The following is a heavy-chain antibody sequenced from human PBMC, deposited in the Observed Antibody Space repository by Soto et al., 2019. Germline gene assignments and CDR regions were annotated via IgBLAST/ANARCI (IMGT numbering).Heavy chain of an antibody. D-gene: IGHD2-21*02. Sequence: QVQLVQSGAEVKKPGASVKVSCKASGYTFTSYGISWVRQAPGQGLEWMGWISAYNGNTNYAQKLQGRVTMTTDTSTSTAYMELRSLRSADTAVYYCATYCGGDCYPTVVFDYWGQGTLVTVSS. V-gene: IGHV1-18*01. CDR2: ISAYNGNT. CDR3: ATYCGGDCYPTVVFDY. J-gene: IGHJ4*02. CDR1: GYTFTSYG.